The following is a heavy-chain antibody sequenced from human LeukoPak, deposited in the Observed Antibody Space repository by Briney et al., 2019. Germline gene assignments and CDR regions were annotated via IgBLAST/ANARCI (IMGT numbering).Heavy chain of an antibody. D-gene: IGHD1-20*01. CDR1: GFTFSYYY. V-gene: IGHV3-11*01. Sequence: GGSLRLSCAASGFTFSYYYMSWIRQAPGKGLEWVSYISSSGSTIYYADSVKGRFTISRDNAKNSLYLQMNSLRAEDTAVYYCARVNNWNDVSFFDYWGQGTLVTVSS. CDR2: ISSSGSTI. J-gene: IGHJ4*02. CDR3: ARVNNWNDVSFFDY.